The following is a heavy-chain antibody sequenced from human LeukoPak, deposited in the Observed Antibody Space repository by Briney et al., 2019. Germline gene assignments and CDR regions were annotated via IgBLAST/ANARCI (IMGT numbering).Heavy chain of an antibody. D-gene: IGHD6-19*01. CDR2: ISSSGSTI. V-gene: IGHV3-11*04. CDR1: GFTFSDYY. Sequence: GSLRLSCAASGFTFSDYYMSWIRQAPGKGLEWVSYISSSGSTIYYADSVKGRFTISRDNAKNSLYLQMNSLRAEDTAVYYCARPMQWLVQPDYWGQGTLVTVSS. CDR3: ARPMQWLVQPDY. J-gene: IGHJ4*02.